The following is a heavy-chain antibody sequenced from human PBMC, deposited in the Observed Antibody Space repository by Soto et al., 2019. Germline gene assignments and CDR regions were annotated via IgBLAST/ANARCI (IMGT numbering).Heavy chain of an antibody. CDR2: ISYDGSNK. J-gene: IGHJ4*02. V-gene: IGHV3-30*18. D-gene: IGHD2-8*01. Sequence: QVQLVESGGGVVQPGRSLRLSCAASGFTFSSYGMHWVRQAPGKGLEWVAVISYDGSNKYYADSVKGRVTISRDNSKNTLYLQMNSLRAEDTAVYYCAKPVRVAHQWYYFDYWGQGTLVTVSS. CDR3: AKPVRVAHQWYYFDY. CDR1: GFTFSSYG.